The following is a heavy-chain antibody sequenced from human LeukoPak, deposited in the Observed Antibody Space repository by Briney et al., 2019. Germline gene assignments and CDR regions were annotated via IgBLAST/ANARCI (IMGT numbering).Heavy chain of an antibody. CDR2: LSGSGAIT. V-gene: IGHV3-23*01. D-gene: IGHD3-10*01. Sequence: GGSLRLSCAGSGFTYRPYAMSWVRQAPGKGLEWVSTLSGSGAITYYADSVKGRFTISRDNSKNTLELQMNSLRTEDTAVYYCANGPSGLWGQGTPVTVSS. J-gene: IGHJ4*02. CDR3: ANGPSGL. CDR1: GFTYRPYA.